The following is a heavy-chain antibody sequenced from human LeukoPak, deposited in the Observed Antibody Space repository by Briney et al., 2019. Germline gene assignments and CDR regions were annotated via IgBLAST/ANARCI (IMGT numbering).Heavy chain of an antibody. V-gene: IGHV4-59*08. Sequence: SETLSLTCTVSGGSISGDHWNWIRQPPGKGLEWIGNIYYSGNTNYNPSLKSRVTISVDTSKNQFSLKLSSVTAADTAVYYCARNDAKMVTVDYWGQGTLVTVSS. CDR3: ARNDAKMVTVDY. J-gene: IGHJ4*02. CDR1: GGSISGDH. CDR2: IYYSGNT. D-gene: IGHD2-21*02.